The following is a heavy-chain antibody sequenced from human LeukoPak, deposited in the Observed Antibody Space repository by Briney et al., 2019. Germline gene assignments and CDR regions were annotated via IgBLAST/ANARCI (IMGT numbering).Heavy chain of an antibody. D-gene: IGHD1-14*01. CDR1: GGSVKYSDYP. CDR3: ARGGTGPDI. CDR2: THHSGMT. V-gene: IGHV4-30-2*06. J-gene: IGHJ3*02. Sequence: SQTLSLTCTVSGGSVKYSDYPWSWIRQSPGKGLEWIGDTHHSGMTNYNPSLKGRVTISLHMSKNQFSLNLTSVTAADTAVYFCARGGTGPDIWGQGTLVTVSS.